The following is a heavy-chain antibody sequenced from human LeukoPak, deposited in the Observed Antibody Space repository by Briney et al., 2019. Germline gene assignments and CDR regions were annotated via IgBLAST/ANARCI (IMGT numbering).Heavy chain of an antibody. V-gene: IGHV3-30*18. Sequence: PEGSLRLSCAASGFTFSSYGMHWVRQAPGKGLEWVAVISYDGSNKYYADSVKGRFTISRDNSKNTLYLQMNSLRAEDTAVYYCAKDPRGGTPRAMVIDYWGQGTLVTVSS. J-gene: IGHJ4*02. D-gene: IGHD3-10*01. CDR3: AKDPRGGTPRAMVIDY. CDR2: ISYDGSNK. CDR1: GFTFSSYG.